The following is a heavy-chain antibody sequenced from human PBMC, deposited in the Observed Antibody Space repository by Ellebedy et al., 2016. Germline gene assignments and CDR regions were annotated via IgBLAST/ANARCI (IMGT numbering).Heavy chain of an antibody. CDR1: GGSFTGYY. CDR2: INHSGST. V-gene: IGHV4-34*01. Sequence: SETLSLTCAVYGGSFTGYYWSWIRQPPGMGLEWIGEINHSGSTNYNPSLKSRVTISVDTSKNQFSLRLSSVTAADTAVYYCARGENYFYGLDVWGQGTTVTVS. CDR3: ARGENYFYGLDV. J-gene: IGHJ6*02. D-gene: IGHD5-24*01.